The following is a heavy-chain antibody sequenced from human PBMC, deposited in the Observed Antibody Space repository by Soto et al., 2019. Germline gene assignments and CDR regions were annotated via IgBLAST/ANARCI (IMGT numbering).Heavy chain of an antibody. CDR2: IDSSGSIT. CDR3: TRDQSRYSGYPFDY. J-gene: IGHJ4*02. V-gene: IGHV3-48*01. CDR1: GFTVSSNY. Sequence: GGSLRLSCAASGFTVSSNYMSWVRQAPGKGLEWIAYIDSSGSITYYADSVKGRFTLSRDNAKNSLSLQMSSLRAEDTAVYYCTRDQSRYSGYPFDYWGQGNMVTVSS. D-gene: IGHD6-25*01.